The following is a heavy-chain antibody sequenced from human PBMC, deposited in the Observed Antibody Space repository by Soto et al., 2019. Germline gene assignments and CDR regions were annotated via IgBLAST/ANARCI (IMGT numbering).Heavy chain of an antibody. CDR3: ARGLRNIVVVPAALRKHNWFAP. Sequence: SETLSLTCAVYGGSFSGYYWSWIRQPSGKGLEWIGEINHSGSTNYNPSLKSRVTISVDTSKNQFSLKLSSVTAADTAVYYCARGLRNIVVVPAALRKHNWFAPWGQGTLVTVSS. D-gene: IGHD2-2*01. J-gene: IGHJ5*02. CDR1: GGSFSGYY. V-gene: IGHV4-34*01. CDR2: INHSGST.